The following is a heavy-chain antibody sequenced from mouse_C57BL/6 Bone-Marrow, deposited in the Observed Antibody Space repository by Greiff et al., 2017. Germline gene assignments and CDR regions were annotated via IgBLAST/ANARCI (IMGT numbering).Heavy chain of an antibody. CDR3: TTYGYYPWFAY. J-gene: IGHJ3*01. D-gene: IGHD2-3*01. CDR1: GFNIKDDY. Sequence: EVKVVESGAELVRPGASVKLSCTASGFNIKDDYMHWVKQRPEQGLEWIGWIDPENGDTEYASKFQGKATITADTSSNTAYLQLSSLTSEDTAVYYCTTYGYYPWFAYWGQGTLVTVSA. V-gene: IGHV14-4*01. CDR2: IDPENGDT.